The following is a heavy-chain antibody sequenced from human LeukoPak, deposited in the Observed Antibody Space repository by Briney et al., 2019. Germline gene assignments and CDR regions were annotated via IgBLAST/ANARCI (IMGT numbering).Heavy chain of an antibody. D-gene: IGHD2-21*02. CDR1: GFNFSNYG. V-gene: IGHV3-33*01. Sequence: GGSLRLSCAASGFNFSNYGIHWVRQAPGKGLEWVSVIWFDGSNRYYEKSVKGRFTASRDDSKNTVYLQMNSLGAGDTAVYYCARCPQRLDNSYSFYYMDVWGKGTTVTVSS. CDR3: ARCPQRLDNSYSFYYMDV. J-gene: IGHJ6*03. CDR2: IWFDGSNR.